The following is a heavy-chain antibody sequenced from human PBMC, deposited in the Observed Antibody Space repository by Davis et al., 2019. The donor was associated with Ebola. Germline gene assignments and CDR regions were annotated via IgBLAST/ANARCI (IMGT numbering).Heavy chain of an antibody. D-gene: IGHD3/OR15-3a*01. V-gene: IGHV3-23*01. CDR1: GFTFSSYA. J-gene: IGHJ6*02. CDR2: ISGSGGST. Sequence: GGSLRLSCAASGFTFSSYAMSWVRQAPGKGLEWVSAISGSGGSTYYADSVKGRFTISRDNSKNTLYLQMSSLRAEDTAVYYCVKGGAGTGLYYYDGMDVWGQGTTVTVSS. CDR3: VKGGAGTGLYYYDGMDV.